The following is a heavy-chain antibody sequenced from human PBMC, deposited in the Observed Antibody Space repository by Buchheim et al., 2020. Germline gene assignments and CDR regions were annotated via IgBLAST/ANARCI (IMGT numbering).Heavy chain of an antibody. D-gene: IGHD6-13*01. CDR3: ARRTPKYSSSLDGMDV. Sequence: EVQLVQSGAEVKKPGESLRISCKGSGYSFTSYWISWVRQMPGKGLEWMWRMDPSDSYTNYSPSFQGHVTIAAAKPIRTAYLQWSSLKASDTAMYYCARRTPKYSSSLDGMDVWGQGTT. CDR1: GYSFTSYW. CDR2: MDPSDSYT. J-gene: IGHJ6*02. V-gene: IGHV5-10-1*01.